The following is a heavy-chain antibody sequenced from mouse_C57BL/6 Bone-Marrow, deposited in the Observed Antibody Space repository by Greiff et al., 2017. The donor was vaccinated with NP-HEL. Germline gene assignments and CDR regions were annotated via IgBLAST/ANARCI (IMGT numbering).Heavy chain of an antibody. V-gene: IGHV7-1*01. D-gene: IGHD1-1*01. CDR3: ARGDYYGSSLDY. CDR1: GFTFSDFY. J-gene: IGHJ2*01. CDR2: SRNKANDYTT. Sequence: EVMLVDSGGGLVQSGRSLRLSCATSGFTFSDFYMEWVRQAPGKGLEWIAASRNKANDYTTEYSASVKGRFIVSRDTSQSILYLQMNALRAEDTAIYYCARGDYYGSSLDYWGQGTTLTVSS.